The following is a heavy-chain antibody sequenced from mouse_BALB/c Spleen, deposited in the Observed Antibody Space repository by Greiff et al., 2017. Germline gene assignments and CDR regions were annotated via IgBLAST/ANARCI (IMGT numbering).Heavy chain of an antibody. CDR1: GFTFSSFG. Sequence: EVQLVESGGGLVQPGGSRKLSCAASGFTFSSFGMHWVRQAPEKGLEWVAYISSGSSTIYYADTVKGRFTISRDNPKNTLFLQMTSLRSEDTAMYYCARSGGNYEDAMDYWGQGTSVTVSS. CDR3: ARSGGNYEDAMDY. J-gene: IGHJ4*01. V-gene: IGHV5-17*02. CDR2: ISSGSSTI. D-gene: IGHD1-1*02.